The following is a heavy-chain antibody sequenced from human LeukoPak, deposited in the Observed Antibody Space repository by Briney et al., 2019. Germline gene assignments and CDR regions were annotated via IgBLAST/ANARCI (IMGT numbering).Heavy chain of an antibody. V-gene: IGHV4-34*01. D-gene: IGHD2-15*01. CDR2: IYYSGST. CDR3: ARLVCGGGSCPAEFDY. J-gene: IGHJ4*02. CDR1: GGSFSGYY. Sequence: PSETLSLTCAVYGGSFSGYYWSWIRQPPGKGLEWIGSIYYSGSTYYNPSLNSRVTIFIDMSKNQFSLKLSSVTATDTAVYYCARLVCGGGSCPAEFDYWGQGTLVTVSS.